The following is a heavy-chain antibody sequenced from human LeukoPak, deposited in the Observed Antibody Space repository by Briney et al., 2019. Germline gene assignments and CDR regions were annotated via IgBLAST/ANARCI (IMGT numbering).Heavy chain of an antibody. CDR3: ARPYDSNRDHSGYGY. Sequence: PGGSLRLSCSASGFTFSRNAMHWVRQAPGKGLEYVSGISSNGGSTYYAGSVKGRFTISRDNAKNSLYLQMNSLRAEDTAVYYCARPYDSNRDHSGYGYWGRGTLVTVSS. CDR1: GFTFSRNA. D-gene: IGHD5-12*01. J-gene: IGHJ4*02. V-gene: IGHV3-64*04. CDR2: ISSNGGST.